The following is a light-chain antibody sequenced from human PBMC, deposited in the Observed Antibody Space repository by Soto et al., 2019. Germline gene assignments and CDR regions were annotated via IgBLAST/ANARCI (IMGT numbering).Light chain of an antibody. CDR1: QSLLHSNGYNY. CDR3: MQALQTRT. J-gene: IGKJ1*01. Sequence: DIVMTNSPLSLPVTPGEPASISGRSSQSLLHSNGYNYLDWYLQKPGQSPQLLIYLGSNRASGVPDRFSGSGSGTDFTLKISRVEAEDVGVYYCMQALQTRTFGQGTKVEIK. V-gene: IGKV2-28*01. CDR2: LGS.